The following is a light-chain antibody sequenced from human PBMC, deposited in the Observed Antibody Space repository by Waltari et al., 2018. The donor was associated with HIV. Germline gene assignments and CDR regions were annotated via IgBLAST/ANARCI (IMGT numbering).Light chain of an antibody. V-gene: IGKV3-20*01. Sequence: EIVLTQSPGTLSLSPGERATLSCRANQSVYSAYLAWYQQKPGQAPRLLIYGASTRATGIPDRFSGSGSGTDFTLTISRLEPEDFAVYYCQDFGDWTFGQGTKVEVK. CDR3: QDFGDWT. CDR1: QSVYSAY. J-gene: IGKJ1*01. CDR2: GAS.